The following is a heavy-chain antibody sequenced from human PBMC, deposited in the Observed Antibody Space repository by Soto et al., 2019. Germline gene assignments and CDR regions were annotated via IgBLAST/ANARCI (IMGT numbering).Heavy chain of an antibody. CDR2: IHHSGST. CDR3: ARGHSTSGYDS. Sequence: SETLSLTCSVYGASFSCYYWSWIRQSPGKGLEWIGEIHHSGSTHYNPSLKSRLAFSIDESQSQFYMMLTSVTAADTALYFCARGHSTSGYDSWGQGSLVTVSS. J-gene: IGHJ4*02. CDR1: GASFSCYY. V-gene: IGHV4-34*01. D-gene: IGHD6-6*01.